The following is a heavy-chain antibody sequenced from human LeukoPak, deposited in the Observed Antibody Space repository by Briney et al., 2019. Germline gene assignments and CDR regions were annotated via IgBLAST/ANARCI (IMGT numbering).Heavy chain of an antibody. V-gene: IGHV1-18*01. CDR2: ISAYNGNT. D-gene: IGHD3-22*01. Sequence: GASVTVSCKASGYTFTSYSISWVRQAPGQGLEWMGWISAYNGNTNYAQKLQGRVTMTTDTSTSTAYMELRSLRSDDTAVYYCAREPFYYDSSGYYSDYWGQGTLVTVSS. J-gene: IGHJ4*02. CDR1: GYTFTSYS. CDR3: AREPFYYDSSGYYSDY.